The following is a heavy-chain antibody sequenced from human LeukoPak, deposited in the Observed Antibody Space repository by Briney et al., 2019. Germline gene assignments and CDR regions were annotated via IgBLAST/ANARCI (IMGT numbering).Heavy chain of an antibody. CDR3: ARDRGQRWLQFHDAFDI. V-gene: IGHV4-4*02. Sequence: PSETLSLTCAVSGGSLSTDNWWTWVRQPPGKGLEWTAEIHHSGSTNYNPSLKSRVTISVDTSKNQFSLKLSSVTAADTAVYYCARDRGQRWLQFHDAFDIWGQGTMVTVSS. CDR2: IHHSGST. D-gene: IGHD5-24*01. CDR1: GGSLSTDNW. J-gene: IGHJ3*02.